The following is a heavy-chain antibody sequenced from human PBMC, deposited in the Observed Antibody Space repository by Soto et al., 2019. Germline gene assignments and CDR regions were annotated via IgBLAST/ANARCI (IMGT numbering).Heavy chain of an antibody. Sequence: GESLKSSCQGSGYSFTTYWISWVRQMPGKGLEWMGKIDPGDSSTNYSPSFRGHITISVDRSINTAHLQFSSLKAADTAVYYCARLEKWYYNYYGLDVWGHGTMVTVSS. CDR3: ARLEKWYYNYYGLDV. CDR2: IDPGDSST. CDR1: GYSFTTYW. V-gene: IGHV5-10-1*01. J-gene: IGHJ6*02. D-gene: IGHD1-26*01.